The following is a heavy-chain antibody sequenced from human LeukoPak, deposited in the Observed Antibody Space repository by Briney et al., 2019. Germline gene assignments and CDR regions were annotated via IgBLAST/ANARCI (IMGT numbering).Heavy chain of an antibody. CDR1: GYTFTGYY. V-gene: IGHV1-2*06. CDR3: ARYYYDSSGLDY. Sequence: ASVKVSCXASGYTFTGYYMHWVRQAPGQGLEWMGRINPNSGGTNYAQKFQDRVTMTRDTSTSTAYMELSRLRSDDTAVYYCARYYYDSSGLDYWGQGTLVTVSS. CDR2: INPNSGGT. D-gene: IGHD3-22*01. J-gene: IGHJ4*02.